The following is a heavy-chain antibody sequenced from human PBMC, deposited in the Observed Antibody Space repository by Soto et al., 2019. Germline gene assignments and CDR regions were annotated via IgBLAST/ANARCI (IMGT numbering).Heavy chain of an antibody. J-gene: IGHJ1*01. V-gene: IGHV3-66*01. CDR1: GATVSSNY. Sequence: GGSLRLSCAASGATVSSNYMSWVRQAPGRGLEWVSIIYSSGSTYYADSVKDRFTISRDNSENTLFLQMNSLRADDTAVYYCAGAAAKQYFHHWGQGTLVTVSS. CDR3: AGAAAKQYFHH. CDR2: IYSSGST.